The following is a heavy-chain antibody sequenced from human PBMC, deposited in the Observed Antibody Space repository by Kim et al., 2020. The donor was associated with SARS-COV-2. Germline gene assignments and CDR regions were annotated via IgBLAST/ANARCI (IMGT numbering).Heavy chain of an antibody. D-gene: IGHD1-26*01. Sequence: SETLSLTCVVSGGSISSGTWWSWVRQPPEKGLEWIGAISHSGNTNYNPSLRSRVTISVDKSKNQFSLSLNSVTAADTAVYYCARLDSDSGGYDWFDPWGQGTLVTVYS. CDR3: ARLDSDSGGYDWFDP. CDR1: GGSISSGTW. J-gene: IGHJ5*02. CDR2: ISHSGNT. V-gene: IGHV4-4*02.